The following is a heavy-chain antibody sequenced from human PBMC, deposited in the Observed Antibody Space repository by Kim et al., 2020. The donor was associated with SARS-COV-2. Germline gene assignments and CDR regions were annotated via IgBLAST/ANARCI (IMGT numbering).Heavy chain of an antibody. CDR3: ARDIAVAGSREDY. J-gene: IGHJ4*02. D-gene: IGHD6-19*01. V-gene: IGHV1-18*01. Sequence: AQKLQGRATMTTDTSTSTAYMELRSLRSDDTAVYYCARDIAVAGSREDYWGQGTLVTVSS.